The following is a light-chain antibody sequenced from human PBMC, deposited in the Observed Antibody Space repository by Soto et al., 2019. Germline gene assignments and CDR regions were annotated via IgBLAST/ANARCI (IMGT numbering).Light chain of an antibody. Sequence: DIQMTQSPSSLSASVGDRVTITCRASQGIRNDLAWYPQKPGKAPKRLIYAASSLQSGVPSRFSGSGSGTEFTLTIISLQPEDFATYYCLQHNHYPPLTFGPGTRLEIK. CDR2: AAS. J-gene: IGKJ5*01. CDR1: QGIRND. V-gene: IGKV1-17*01. CDR3: LQHNHYPPLT.